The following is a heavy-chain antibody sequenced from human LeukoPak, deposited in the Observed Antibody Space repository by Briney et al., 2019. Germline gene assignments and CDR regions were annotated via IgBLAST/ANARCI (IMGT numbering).Heavy chain of an antibody. J-gene: IGHJ3*02. CDR3: AREGYSSGYLSAFDI. Sequence: LTGGSLRLSCAASGFTFSSYWMSWVRQAPGKGLEWVANIKKDGSEKYYVDSVKGRFTISRDNAKNSLYLQMNSLRAEDTAVYYCAREGYSSGYLSAFDIWGQGTKVTVSS. D-gene: IGHD3-22*01. V-gene: IGHV3-7*01. CDR1: GFTFSSYW. CDR2: IKKDGSEK.